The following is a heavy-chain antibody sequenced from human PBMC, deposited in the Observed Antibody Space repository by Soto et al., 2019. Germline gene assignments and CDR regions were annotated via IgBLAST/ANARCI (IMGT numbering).Heavy chain of an antibody. CDR1: GFTFDDYA. V-gene: IGHV3-9*01. CDR3: AKALRAPAEDAFDI. J-gene: IGHJ3*02. Sequence: PGGSLRLSCAASGFTFDDYAMHWVRQAPGKGLEWVSGISWNSGSIGYADSVKGRFTISRDNAKNSLYLQMNSLRAEDTALYYCAKALRAPAEDAFDIWGQGTMVTVSS. CDR2: ISWNSGSI.